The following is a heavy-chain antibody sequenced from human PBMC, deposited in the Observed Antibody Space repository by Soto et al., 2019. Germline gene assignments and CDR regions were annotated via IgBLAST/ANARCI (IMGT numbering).Heavy chain of an antibody. CDR3: ARESSPIWYDSSGYPDY. CDR1: GYTFTSYA. Sequence: GASVKVSCKASGYTFTSYAMHWVRQAPGQRLEWMGWINAGNGNTKYSQKFQGRVTITRDTSASTAYMELSSLRSEDTAVYYCARESSPIWYDSSGYPDYWGQGTLVTVSS. J-gene: IGHJ4*02. CDR2: INAGNGNT. D-gene: IGHD3-22*01. V-gene: IGHV1-3*01.